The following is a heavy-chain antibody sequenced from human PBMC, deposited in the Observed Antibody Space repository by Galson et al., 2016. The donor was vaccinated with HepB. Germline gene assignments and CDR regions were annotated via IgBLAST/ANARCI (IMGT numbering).Heavy chain of an antibody. V-gene: IGHV3-11*01. D-gene: IGHD2-21*02. J-gene: IGHJ4*02. CDR2: IGSSGSI. CDR1: GFTFSDYY. CDR3: VHGDCPY. Sequence: SLRLSCAASGFTFSDYYMSWIRQAPGKGLELVSHIGSSGSIYYTDSVKGRFTISRDNAKNSLYLQMNSLRAEDTAVYYCVHGDCPYWGQGTLVTVSS.